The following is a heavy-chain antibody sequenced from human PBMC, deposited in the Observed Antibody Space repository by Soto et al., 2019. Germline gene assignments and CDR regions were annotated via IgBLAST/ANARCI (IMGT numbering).Heavy chain of an antibody. V-gene: IGHV1-3*01. D-gene: IGHD6-13*01. J-gene: IGHJ4*02. CDR2: INAGNGNA. Sequence: ASVKVSCKASGYTFTSYAMHWVRQAPGQRLEWMGWINAGNGNAKYSQKFQGRVTITRDTSASTAYMELSSLRSEDTAVYYCARDNYSGVDSSSRPSDYWGQGTLVTVSS. CDR1: GYTFTSYA. CDR3: ARDNYSGVDSSSRPSDY.